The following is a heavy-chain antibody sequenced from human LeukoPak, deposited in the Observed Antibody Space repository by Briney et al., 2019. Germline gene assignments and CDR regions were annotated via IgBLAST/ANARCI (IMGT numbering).Heavy chain of an antibody. CDR1: GFTTRFYE. CDR3: ARYCAGNCYQGMDV. V-gene: IGHV3-48*03. D-gene: IGHD2-21*02. Sequence: PGGSLRLSCAASGFTTRFYEMNWVRQATGKGLEWISYISRSGTDTLYADSVKGRFTISRDNANNSLYLLMNSLGAEDTAVYHCARYCAGNCYQGMDVWGHGTTVTVSS. J-gene: IGHJ6*02. CDR2: ISRSGTDT.